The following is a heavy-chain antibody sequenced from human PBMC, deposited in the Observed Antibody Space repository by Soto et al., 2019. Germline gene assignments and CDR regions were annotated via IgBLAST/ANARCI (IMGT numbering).Heavy chain of an antibody. Sequence: GGSLRLSCAASGFTFSSYDMHWVRQATGKGLEWVSAIGTAGDTYYPGSVKGRFTISRENAKNSLYLQMNSLRAGDTAVYYCARATYCSGGSCYLNWYFDLWGRGTLVTVSS. J-gene: IGHJ2*01. CDR3: ARATYCSGGSCYLNWYFDL. CDR1: GFTFSSYD. D-gene: IGHD2-15*01. CDR2: IGTAGDT. V-gene: IGHV3-13*01.